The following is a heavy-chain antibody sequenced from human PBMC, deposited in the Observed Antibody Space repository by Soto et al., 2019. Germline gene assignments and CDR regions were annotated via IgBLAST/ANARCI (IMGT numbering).Heavy chain of an antibody. CDR2: MNPNSGNT. J-gene: IGHJ5*02. CDR1: GYTFTSYY. Sequence: ASVKVSSKASGYTFTSYYINWVRQATGQGLEWMGWMNPNSGNTGYAQKFQGRVTITADEPTSAAYMELSSLRSEDTAVYFCARVRLVRRVIIPAFDPWGQGPLVTVSS. D-gene: IGHD3-10*01. V-gene: IGHV1-8*01. CDR3: ARVRLVRRVIIPAFDP.